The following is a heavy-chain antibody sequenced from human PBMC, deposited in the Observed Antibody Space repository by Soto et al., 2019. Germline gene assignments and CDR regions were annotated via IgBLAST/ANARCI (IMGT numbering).Heavy chain of an antibody. V-gene: IGHV1-69*01. CDR2: IIPIFGTA. J-gene: IGHJ4*02. Sequence: QVQLVQSGAEVKKPGSSLKVSCKASGATFSSYSINWVRQAPEQGLEWMGEIIPIFGTANYAQKFQGRVTITADESTSTAYMELSSLRSEDTAVYYCARDGGRHSGGIDYWGQGTLVTVSS. CDR3: ARDGGRHSGGIDY. CDR1: GATFSSYS. D-gene: IGHD1-26*01.